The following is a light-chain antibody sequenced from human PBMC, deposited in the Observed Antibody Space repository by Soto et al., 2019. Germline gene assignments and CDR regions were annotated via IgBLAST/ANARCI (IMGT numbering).Light chain of an antibody. J-gene: IGKJ2*01. CDR3: QQYDNLPPL. CDR2: DAS. Sequence: DIQMTQSPSSLSASVGDRVTITCQASQDITNYLNWYQQKPGKAPKLLIYDASNLETGVPSRFSGSGSGTDFTFTISSLQPEDIETYYCQQYDNLPPLFGQGTKLEIK. V-gene: IGKV1-33*01. CDR1: QDITNY.